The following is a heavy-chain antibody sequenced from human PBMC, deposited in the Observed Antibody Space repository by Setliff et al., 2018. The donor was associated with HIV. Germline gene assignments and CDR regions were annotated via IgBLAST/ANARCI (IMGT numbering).Heavy chain of an antibody. CDR3: ASTSMGMTRKPIWYYHMDV. CDR1: GGSIENLY. J-gene: IGHJ6*03. V-gene: IGHV4-59*11. CDR2: VYSTGST. Sequence: SETLSLTCTVSGGSIENLYWTWIRQPSGRGLEWIGYVYSTGSTKYNPSLKSRATMSDDTSKNQISLALTSVSAADTAVYYCASTSMGMTRKPIWYYHMDVWGHGITVTVSS. D-gene: IGHD7-27*01.